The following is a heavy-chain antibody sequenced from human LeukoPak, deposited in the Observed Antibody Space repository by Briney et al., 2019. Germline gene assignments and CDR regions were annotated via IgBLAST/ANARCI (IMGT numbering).Heavy chain of an antibody. V-gene: IGHV4-61*02. CDR1: GDSISSGSYY. Sequence: SQTLSLTCTVSGDSISSGSYYGSSIRQPAGKGLEWLGRIYTSVSTNYNPSLKSRVTISVDTYKNQFSLKLSSVTAADTAVYYCARDRFGELLVDYWGQGTLVTVSS. CDR2: IYTSVST. D-gene: IGHD3-10*01. J-gene: IGHJ4*02. CDR3: ARDRFGELLVDY.